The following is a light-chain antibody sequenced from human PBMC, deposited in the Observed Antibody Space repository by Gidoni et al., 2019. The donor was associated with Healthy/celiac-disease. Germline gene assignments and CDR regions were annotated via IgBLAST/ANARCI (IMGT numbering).Light chain of an antibody. V-gene: IGLV1-51*01. CDR3: GTWDSSLSAGV. CDR2: DNN. CDR1: SSNIGNNY. Sequence: QSVLTQPPSVSAAAGHKVTISCSGSSSNIGNNYVSWYQQLPGTAPKLLIYDNNKRPSGIPDRFSGSKSGTSATLGITGLQTGDEADYYCGTWDSSLSAGVFGGGTKLTVL. J-gene: IGLJ3*02.